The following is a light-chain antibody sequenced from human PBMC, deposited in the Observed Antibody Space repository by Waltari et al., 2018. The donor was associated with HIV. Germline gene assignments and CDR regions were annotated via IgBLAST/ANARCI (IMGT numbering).Light chain of an antibody. CDR1: QRISTY. Sequence: DIQMTQAPSSLSASIGDRVTITCLASQRISTYLNWYQQKPGKAPHLLIFAASNLQSGDPSRLSGRGSGTDFTLTIRSLQPEDFATYYCQHSYISPWTFGQGTKVE. CDR2: AAS. CDR3: QHSYISPWT. V-gene: IGKV1-39*01. J-gene: IGKJ1*01.